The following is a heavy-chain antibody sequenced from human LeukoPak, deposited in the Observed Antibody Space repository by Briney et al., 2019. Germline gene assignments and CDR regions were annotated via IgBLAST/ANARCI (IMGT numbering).Heavy chain of an antibody. J-gene: IGHJ4*02. Sequence: GGSLRLSCAASGFTFSSYSMNWVRQAPGKGLEWVSSISSSSSYMYYADSVKGRFTISRDNAKNSLYLQMNSLRAEDTAVYYCARDPTVTTSFDYWGQGTLVTVSS. V-gene: IGHV3-21*01. D-gene: IGHD4-17*01. CDR3: ARDPTVTTSFDY. CDR1: GFTFSSYS. CDR2: ISSSSSYM.